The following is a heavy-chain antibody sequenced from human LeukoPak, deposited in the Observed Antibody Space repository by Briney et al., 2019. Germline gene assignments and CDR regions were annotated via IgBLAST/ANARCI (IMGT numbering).Heavy chain of an antibody. Sequence: GGSLRLSCAASGLTFSSYGMHWVRQAPGKGLEWVAVIWYDGSNKYYADSVKGRFTVSRDNSKNTLYLQMNSLRAEDTAVYYCARDGGDYYGMDVWGQGTTVTVSS. V-gene: IGHV3-33*01. J-gene: IGHJ6*02. CDR3: ARDGGDYYGMDV. D-gene: IGHD3-16*01. CDR1: GLTFSSYG. CDR2: IWYDGSNK.